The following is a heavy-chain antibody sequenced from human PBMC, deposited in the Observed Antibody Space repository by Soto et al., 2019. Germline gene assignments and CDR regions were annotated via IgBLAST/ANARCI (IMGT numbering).Heavy chain of an antibody. J-gene: IGHJ6*04. CDR3: ARLTAPSGNYYYYGMDV. V-gene: IGHV5-10-1*01. CDR1: GYSFTSYW. Sequence: GESLKISCKGCGYSFTSYWISWVRQMPGKGLEWMGRIDPSDSYTNYSPSFQGHVTISADKSISTAYLQWSSLKASDTAMYYCARLTAPSGNYYYYGMDVWGKGTTVTVSS. D-gene: IGHD5-18*01. CDR2: IDPSDSYT.